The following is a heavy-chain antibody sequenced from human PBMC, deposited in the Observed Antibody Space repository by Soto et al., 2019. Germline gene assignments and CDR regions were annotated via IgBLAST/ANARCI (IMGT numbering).Heavy chain of an antibody. D-gene: IGHD2-21*02. CDR1: GFTFSSYA. Sequence: WGSLRLSCAASGFTFSSYAMSWVRQAPGKGLEWVSAISGSGGSTYYAYSVKGRFTISRDNSKNTLYLQMNSLRAEDTAVYYCAKDHGGVVTAILAYFDYWGQGTLVPVSS. V-gene: IGHV3-23*01. J-gene: IGHJ4*02. CDR3: AKDHGGVVTAILAYFDY. CDR2: ISGSGGST.